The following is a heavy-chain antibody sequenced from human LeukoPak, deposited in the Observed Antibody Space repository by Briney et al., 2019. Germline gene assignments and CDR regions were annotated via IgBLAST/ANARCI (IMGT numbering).Heavy chain of an antibody. CDR2: IDPSDSYI. J-gene: IGHJ3*02. V-gene: IGHV5-10-1*01. D-gene: IGHD3-16*01. Sequence: SWIRQHPGKGLEWMGRIDPSDSYINYKPSLQGHVTISVDKSISNAYLQWSSLEASDTAMYYCARHDQDGAFHIWGQGTMVAVSS. CDR3: ARHDQDGAFHI.